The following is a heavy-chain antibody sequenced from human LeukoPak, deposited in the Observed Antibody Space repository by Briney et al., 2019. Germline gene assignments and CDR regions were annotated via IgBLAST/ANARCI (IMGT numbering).Heavy chain of an antibody. CDR1: EFTFSNFG. D-gene: IGHD6-19*01. CDR2: IHHDGSKT. V-gene: IGHV3-30*02. CDR3: AKDTGYTSGRLDY. Sequence: PGGSLTLSCVASEFTFSNFGMHWVRQAPGKGLEWVALIHHDGSKTYYADSVRGRFTISRDNSRNTLFLQMSSLTTEDTAVYYCAKDTGYTSGRLDYWGQGNLVSVSS. J-gene: IGHJ4*02.